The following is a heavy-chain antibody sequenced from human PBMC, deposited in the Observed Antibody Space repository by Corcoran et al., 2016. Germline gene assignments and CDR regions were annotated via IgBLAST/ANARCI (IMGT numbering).Heavy chain of an antibody. CDR3: ARVRVGYFGSGSYYALDS. CDR1: GYSFTGYY. Sequence: QVQLVQSGAEVKKPGASVKVSCKASGYSFTGYYMHWVRQAPGQGLEWMGWINPSSGGTNYAQKFQGRVTMSMDTSITTAYLELSGLRSDDTAVYFCARVRVGYFGSGSYYALDSWGQGTLVSVSS. J-gene: IGHJ4*02. D-gene: IGHD3-10*01. V-gene: IGHV1-2*02. CDR2: INPSSGGT.